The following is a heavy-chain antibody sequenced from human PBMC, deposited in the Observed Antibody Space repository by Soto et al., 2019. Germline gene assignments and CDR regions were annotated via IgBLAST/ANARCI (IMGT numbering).Heavy chain of an antibody. CDR3: ARREIQGPIDC. CDR2: IYYSGTT. J-gene: IGHJ4*02. Sequence: SETLSLTCAVSGYSISSSNWWGWIRQPPGKGLEWIGYIYYSGTTYYNPSLKSRVTMSVDTSKNQFSLKLTSVTAVDTAVYYCARREIQGPIDCWGQGTLVTVSS. V-gene: IGHV4-28*01. D-gene: IGHD1-26*01. CDR1: GYSISSSNW.